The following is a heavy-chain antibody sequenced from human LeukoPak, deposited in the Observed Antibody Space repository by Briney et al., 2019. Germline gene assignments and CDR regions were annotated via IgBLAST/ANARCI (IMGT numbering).Heavy chain of an antibody. CDR2: INHSGST. V-gene: IGHV4-34*01. J-gene: IGHJ6*03. D-gene: IGHD1-26*01. CDR3: ARGGSYFHYYYYMDV. Sequence: SETLSLTXAVYGGSFSGYHWSWIRQPPGKGLEWIGEINHSGSTNYNPSLKSRVTISVDTSKNQFSLKLSSVTAADTAVYYCARGGSYFHYYYYMDVWGKGTTVTVSS. CDR1: GGSFSGYH.